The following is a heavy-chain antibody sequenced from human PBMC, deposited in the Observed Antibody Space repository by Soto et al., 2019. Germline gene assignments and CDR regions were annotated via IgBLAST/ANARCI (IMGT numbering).Heavy chain of an antibody. J-gene: IGHJ4*02. CDR1: GFTSSSYD. CDR2: IGTAGDT. V-gene: IGHV3-13*01. Sequence: VQLVESVGGLVQPGGSLRLSSAASGFTSSSYDMHWVRQATGKGLEWVSVIGTAGDTYYPGSVKGRFTIPRENAKNSLCPQMNSLRAGETAEYFCVRVLRGGGSYSRWGQGTLVTVSS. D-gene: IGHD1-26*01. CDR3: VRVLRGGGSYSR.